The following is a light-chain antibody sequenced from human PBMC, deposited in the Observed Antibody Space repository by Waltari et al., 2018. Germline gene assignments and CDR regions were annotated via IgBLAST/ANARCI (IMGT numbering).Light chain of an antibody. Sequence: DIQMTQSPSSLSASVGDRATITCRAGQGISNFLAWYQQKPGKVPQLLIYAASTLQSGVPSRVSGSGSGTDFTLNISSLQPEDVGTYYCQKYNSAPFTFGPGTKVDIK. J-gene: IGKJ3*01. CDR1: QGISNF. V-gene: IGKV1-27*01. CDR2: AAS. CDR3: QKYNSAPFT.